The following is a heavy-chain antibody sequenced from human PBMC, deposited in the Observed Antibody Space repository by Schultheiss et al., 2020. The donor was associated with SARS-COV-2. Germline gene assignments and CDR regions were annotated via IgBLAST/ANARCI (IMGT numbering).Heavy chain of an antibody. D-gene: IGHD6-13*01. CDR1: GGSFSGYY. V-gene: IGHV4-34*09. CDR3: ARAPQQLVSDY. Sequence: SETLSLTCAVYGGSFSGYYWSWIRQPPGKGLEWIGEINHSGSTNYNPSLKSRVTISVDTSKNQFSLKLSSVTAADTAVYYCARAPQQLVSDYWGQGTLVTVSS. J-gene: IGHJ4*02. CDR2: INHSGST.